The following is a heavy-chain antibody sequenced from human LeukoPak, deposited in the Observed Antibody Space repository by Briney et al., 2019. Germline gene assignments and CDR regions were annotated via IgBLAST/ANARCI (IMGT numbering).Heavy chain of an antibody. V-gene: IGHV3-64*01. Sequence: AGGSLRLSCAASGFTFSSYAMHWVRQAPGKGLEYVSAISSNGGSTYYANSVRGRFTISRDNSKNTLYLQMGSLRAEDMAVYYCASSRDVDTAMVFGYWGQGTLVTVSS. CDR1: GFTFSSYA. CDR3: ASSRDVDTAMVFGY. D-gene: IGHD5-18*01. J-gene: IGHJ4*02. CDR2: ISSNGGST.